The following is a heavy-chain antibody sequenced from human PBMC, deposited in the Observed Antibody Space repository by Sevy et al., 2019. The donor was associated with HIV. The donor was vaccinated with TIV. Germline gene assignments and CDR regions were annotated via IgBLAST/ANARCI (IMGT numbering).Heavy chain of an antibody. CDR3: AKEGSSSWRNFDY. CDR1: GFTFDDYA. Sequence: GGSLRLSCAASGFTFDDYAMHWVRQAPGKGLEWVSGISWNSGSIGYADSVKGRFTISRDNAKNSLYLQMNSLRAEDTALYCCAKEGSSSWRNFDYWGQGTLVTVSS. V-gene: IGHV3-9*01. D-gene: IGHD6-13*01. J-gene: IGHJ4*02. CDR2: ISWNSGSI.